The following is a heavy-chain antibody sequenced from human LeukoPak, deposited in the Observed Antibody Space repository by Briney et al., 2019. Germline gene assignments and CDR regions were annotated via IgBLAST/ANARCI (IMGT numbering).Heavy chain of an antibody. CDR1: GYSISSGYY. CDR3: ARIGGYSYGYGY. CDR2: IYHSGST. V-gene: IGHV4-38-2*02. J-gene: IGHJ4*02. Sequence: PSETLSLTCTVSGYSISSGYYWGWIRQPPGKGLEWIGSIYHSGSTYYNPSLKSRVTISVDTSKNQFSLKLSSVTAADTAVYYCARIGGYSYGYGYWGQGTLVTVSS. D-gene: IGHD5-18*01.